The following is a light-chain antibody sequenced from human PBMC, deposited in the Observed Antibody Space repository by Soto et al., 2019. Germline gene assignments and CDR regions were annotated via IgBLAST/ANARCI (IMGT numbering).Light chain of an antibody. CDR1: QSINTN. CDR2: GAS. Sequence: EIVMTRWPATLAVSPGERATFSCRASQSINTNLAWFQLKPGQAPRLLIYGASIRAAGIPARFSGSGSETEFSLTISSLQSEDFGVFFCQQYDQWWTFGQGTKVDIK. CDR3: QQYDQWWT. J-gene: IGKJ1*01. V-gene: IGKV3-15*01.